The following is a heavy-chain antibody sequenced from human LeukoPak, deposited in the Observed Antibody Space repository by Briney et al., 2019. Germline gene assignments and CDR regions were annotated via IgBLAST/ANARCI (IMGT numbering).Heavy chain of an antibody. CDR3: ARDIRGGAFDI. V-gene: IGHV1-3*03. J-gene: IGHJ3*02. CDR2: INAGNGNT. D-gene: IGHD3-16*01. Sequence: ASVKVSCRASGYTFTSYAMHWVRQAPGQRLEWMGRINAGNGNTKYSQEFQGRVTITRDTSASTAYMELSSLRSEDMAVYYCARDIRGGAFDIWGQGTMVTVSS. CDR1: GYTFTSYA.